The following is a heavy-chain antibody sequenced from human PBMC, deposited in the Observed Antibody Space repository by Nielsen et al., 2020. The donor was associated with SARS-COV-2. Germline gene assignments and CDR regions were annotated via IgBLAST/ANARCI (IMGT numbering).Heavy chain of an antibody. CDR1: GFTFSSYG. V-gene: IGHV3-20*01. J-gene: IGHJ6*02. Sequence: GESLKISCAASGFTFSSYGMSWVRQAPGKGLEWVSGINWNGGSTGYADSVKGRFTISRDNAKNSLYLQMNSLRAEDTALYHCASSLFGEYYYGMDVWGQGTTVTVSS. CDR2: INWNGGST. CDR3: ASSLFGEYYYGMDV. D-gene: IGHD3-10*01.